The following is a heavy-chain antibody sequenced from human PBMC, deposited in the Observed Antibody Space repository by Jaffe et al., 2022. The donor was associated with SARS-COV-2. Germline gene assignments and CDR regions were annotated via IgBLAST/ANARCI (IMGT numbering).Heavy chain of an antibody. CDR3: AKDIGGNFPDAFDI. D-gene: IGHD2-21*02. J-gene: IGHJ3*02. CDR1: GFTFDDYA. Sequence: EVQLVESGGGLVQPGRSLRLSCAASGFTFDDYAMHWVRQAPGKGLEWVSGISWNSGSIGYADSVKGRFTISRDNAKNSLYLQMNSLRAEDTALYYCAKDIGGNFPDAFDIWGQGTMVTVSS. V-gene: IGHV3-9*01. CDR2: ISWNSGSI.